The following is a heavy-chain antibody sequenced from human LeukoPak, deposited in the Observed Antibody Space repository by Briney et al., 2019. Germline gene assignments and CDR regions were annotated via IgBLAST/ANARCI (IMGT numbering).Heavy chain of an antibody. CDR1: GYTLTELP. Sequence: ASVKVSCKVSGYTLTELPMHWVRQAPGKGLEWMGGFDPEDGETIYAQKFQGRVTMTEDTSTDTAYMELSSLRSEDTAVYYCATARFAVVVPAAPLYYYGMDVWGQGTTVTVSS. CDR3: ATARFAVVVPAAPLYYYGMDV. J-gene: IGHJ6*02. V-gene: IGHV1-24*01. CDR2: FDPEDGET. D-gene: IGHD2-2*01.